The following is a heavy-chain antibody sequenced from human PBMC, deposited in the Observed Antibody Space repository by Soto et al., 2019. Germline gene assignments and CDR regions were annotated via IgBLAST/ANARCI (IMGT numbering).Heavy chain of an antibody. CDR2: IIPIFGTA. Sequence: GASVKVSCKASGGTFSSYAISWVRQAPGQGLEWMGGIIPIFGTANYAQKFQGRVTITADESTSTAYMELSSLRAENTAVYYCAKDGASYYYYGMDVWGQGTTVTVSS. D-gene: IGHD3-10*01. J-gene: IGHJ6*02. V-gene: IGHV1-69*13. CDR1: GGTFSSYA. CDR3: AKDGASYYYYGMDV.